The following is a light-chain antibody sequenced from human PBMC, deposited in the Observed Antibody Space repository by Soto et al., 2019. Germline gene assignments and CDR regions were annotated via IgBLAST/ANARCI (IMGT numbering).Light chain of an antibody. V-gene: IGLV2-23*02. Sequence: QSVLTQPASVSGSPGQSIAISCTGTSSDVGNFNLVSWYQQHPGKAPKLIIYEVSKRPSGVSDRFSGSKSGNTASLTISGLQAEDEADYYCCSYAHSSTYVFGTGTKLTVL. CDR1: SSDVGNFNL. CDR3: CSYAHSSTYV. CDR2: EVS. J-gene: IGLJ1*01.